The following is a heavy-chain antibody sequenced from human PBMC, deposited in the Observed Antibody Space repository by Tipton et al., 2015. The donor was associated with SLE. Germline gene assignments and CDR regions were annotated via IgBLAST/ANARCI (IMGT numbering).Heavy chain of an antibody. D-gene: IGHD4/OR15-4a*01. V-gene: IGHV4-30-2*04. Sequence: YLCGTTYYNPSLKTRVTISVDASKTQFSLRLTSVTAADTAVYYCARDLAGATLDYWGQGTLVTVSS. CDR2: YLCGTT. J-gene: IGHJ4*02. CDR3: ARDLAGATLDY.